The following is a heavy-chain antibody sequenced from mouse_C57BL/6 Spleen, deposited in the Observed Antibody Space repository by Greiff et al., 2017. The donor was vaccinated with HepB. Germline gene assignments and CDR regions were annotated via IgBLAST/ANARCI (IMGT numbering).Heavy chain of an antibody. CDR2: INPNYGTT. V-gene: IGHV1-39*01. Sequence: EVHLVESGPELVKPGASVKISCKASGYSFTDYNMNWVKQSNGKSLEWIGVINPNYGTTSYNQKFKGKATLTVDQSSSTAYMQLNSLTSEDSAVYYCARRRNYYGSSYAMDYWGQGTSVTVSS. CDR1: GYSFTDYN. CDR3: ARRRNYYGSSYAMDY. D-gene: IGHD1-1*01. J-gene: IGHJ4*01.